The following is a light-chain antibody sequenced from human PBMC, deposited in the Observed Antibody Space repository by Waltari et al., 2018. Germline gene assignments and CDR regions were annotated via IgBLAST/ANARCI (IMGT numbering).Light chain of an antibody. CDR1: ESVSTN. Sequence: ETVMTQYPPTLSVSPGERAALSCRASESVSTNLAWYQQKPGQAPRVIISDASTRATGVPARFSGSGSGTEFTLTISSLQSEDFAVYYCQQYNNWPPAFGQGTKVDFK. J-gene: IGKJ1*01. V-gene: IGKV3-15*01. CDR2: DAS. CDR3: QQYNNWPPA.